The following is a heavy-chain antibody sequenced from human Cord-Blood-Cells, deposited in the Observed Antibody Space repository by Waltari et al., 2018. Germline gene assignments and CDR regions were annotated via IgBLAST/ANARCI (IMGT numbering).Heavy chain of an antibody. D-gene: IGHD6-19*01. Sequence: AEVKTPGESLKISCKGSGYSFTSYWIGWVRQMPGKGLEWMGIISPGDSETRYSPSFQGQVTISADKSISTASLQWSSLKDSDTARYYCASHKAGGSQWRAIFDAFEIWGQGTMVTVSS. J-gene: IGHJ3*02. V-gene: IGHV5-51*01. CDR1: GYSFTSYW. CDR3: ASHKAGGSQWRAIFDAFEI. CDR2: ISPGDSET.